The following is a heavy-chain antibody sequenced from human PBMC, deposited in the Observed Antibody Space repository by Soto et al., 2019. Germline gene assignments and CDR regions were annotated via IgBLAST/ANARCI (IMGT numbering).Heavy chain of an antibody. CDR3: ARDQDYSIDY. D-gene: IGHD2-15*01. CDR2: IYYSGTT. J-gene: IGHJ4*02. V-gene: IGHV4-31*03. Sequence: SETLSLTCTVSGGSISSGGYYWIWIRQHPGKGLEWIGYIYYSGTTYYNPSLKSRVSISVDTSKNQFSLKLSSVTAADTAVYYCARDQDYSIDYWGQGTLVTVSS. CDR1: GGSISSGGYY.